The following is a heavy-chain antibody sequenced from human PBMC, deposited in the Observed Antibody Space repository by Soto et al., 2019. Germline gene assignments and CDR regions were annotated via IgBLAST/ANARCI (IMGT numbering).Heavy chain of an antibody. CDR3: AKDPLWYASDWYPPPGFDP. V-gene: IGHV3-23*01. CDR1: GFTFSNYA. D-gene: IGHD6-19*01. Sequence: EVQLLESGGGFVQPGGSLRLSCAASGFTFSNYAMSWVRQAPGKGREWVSAITAYGDSTHYADSVKGRLTISRDSPKNTLYLQMDSLRDEDTAVYYCAKDPLWYASDWYPPPGFDPWGQGTLVTVSS. J-gene: IGHJ5*02. CDR2: ITAYGDST.